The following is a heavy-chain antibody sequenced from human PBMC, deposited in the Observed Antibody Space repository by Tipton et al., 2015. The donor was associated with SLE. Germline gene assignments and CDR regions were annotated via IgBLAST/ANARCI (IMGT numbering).Heavy chain of an antibody. CDR3: ARISGCEHYYYYYMDV. J-gene: IGHJ6*03. D-gene: IGHD5-12*01. CDR2: INHSGST. V-gene: IGHV4-34*01. Sequence: TLSLTCAVSGGYFSGYYWSWIRLPPGKGLEWIGAINHSGSTNYNPSLKSRVTISVDTSTHQFSLKLSSVTAADTAMYYCARISGCEHYYYYYMDVWGKGTTVTVSS. CDR1: GGYFSGYY.